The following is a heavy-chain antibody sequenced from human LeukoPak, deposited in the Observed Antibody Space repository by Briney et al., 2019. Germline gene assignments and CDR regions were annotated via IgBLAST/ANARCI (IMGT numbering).Heavy chain of an antibody. D-gene: IGHD3-9*01. J-gene: IGHJ4*02. Sequence: GGSLRLSCEASGFTFYRYWMNWVRQTPGTGLEWVANIRQDGSEKYYVDSVKGRFTVYRDNARNSLYLQMNSLSAEDTGVYFCARDFDTLTGYYWKSFDYWGQGTLVTVSS. CDR1: GFTFYRYW. CDR3: ARDFDTLTGYYWKSFDY. CDR2: IRQDGSEK. V-gene: IGHV3-7*01.